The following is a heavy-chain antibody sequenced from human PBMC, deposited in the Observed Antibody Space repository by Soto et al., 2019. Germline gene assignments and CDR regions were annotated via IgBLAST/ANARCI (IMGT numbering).Heavy chain of an antibody. CDR1: RFTFSTDW. CDR2: IKSKADGGTA. CDR3: TAMNDRDAFKI. D-gene: IGHD1-1*01. V-gene: IGHV3-15*01. Sequence: PGGSLRLSCVDSRFTFSTDWMTWVRQAPGRGLEWVGRIKSKADGGTADYAAPVKGRFTISRDDSRNTLYLQMNSLKTEDTAVYYCTAMNDRDAFKIWGPGTMVTVSS. J-gene: IGHJ3*02.